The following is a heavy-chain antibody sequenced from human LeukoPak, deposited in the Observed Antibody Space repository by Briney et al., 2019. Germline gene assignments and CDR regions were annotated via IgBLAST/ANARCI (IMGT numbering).Heavy chain of an antibody. CDR2: IYHSGST. Sequence: SETLSLTCTVSGGSISSGGYYWSWIRQPPGKGLEWIGYIYHSGSTYYNPSLKSRVTISVDRSKNQFSLKLSSVTAADTAVYYCARRGRWLQSSLHYWGQGTLVTVSS. CDR1: GGSISSGGYY. D-gene: IGHD5-24*01. J-gene: IGHJ4*02. V-gene: IGHV4-30-2*01. CDR3: ARRGRWLQSSLHY.